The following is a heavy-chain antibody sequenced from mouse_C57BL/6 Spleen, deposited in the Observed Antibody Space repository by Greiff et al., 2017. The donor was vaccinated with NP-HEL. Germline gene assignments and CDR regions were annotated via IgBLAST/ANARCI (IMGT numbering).Heavy chain of an antibody. CDR1: GYTFTSYG. CDR3: ARKSIGDYDFGDYFDY. D-gene: IGHD2-4*01. Sequence: QVQLQQSGAELARPGASVKLSCKASGYTFTSYGISWVKQRTGQGLEWIGEIYPRSGNNYYNEKFKGKATLTADKSSSTAYMELRSLTSEDSAVYFCARKSIGDYDFGDYFDYWGQGTTLTVSS. CDR2: IYPRSGNN. J-gene: IGHJ2*01. V-gene: IGHV1-81*01.